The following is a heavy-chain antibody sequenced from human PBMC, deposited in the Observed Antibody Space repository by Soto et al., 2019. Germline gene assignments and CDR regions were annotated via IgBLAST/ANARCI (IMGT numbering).Heavy chain of an antibody. CDR1: GYRFTNYW. CDR2: IYPGDSDT. J-gene: IGHJ3*02. Sequence: GSLKISCKGSGYRFTNYWIGWVRQMPGKGLEWMGVIYPGDSDTRYSPSFQGQVTISADKSISTAYLQWSSLKASDTAIYYCASTDIVSTIDDGRDAFDIWGQGTMVTVSS. D-gene: IGHD5-12*01. V-gene: IGHV5-51*01. CDR3: ASTDIVSTIDDGRDAFDI.